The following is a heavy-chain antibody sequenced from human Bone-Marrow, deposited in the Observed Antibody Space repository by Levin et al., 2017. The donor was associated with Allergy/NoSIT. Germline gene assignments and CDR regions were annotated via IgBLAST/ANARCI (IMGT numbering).Heavy chain of an antibody. Sequence: GESLKISCAGSGFTFRDYGFHWVRQAPGKGLEWLAVIYSHGAYEYYADSVKGRLTISRDDSRNTVYLQMSSLRAEDAAIYHCARGGWEAHNENFDYWGQGTLVTVSS. CDR1: GFTFRDYG. V-gene: IGHV3-33*01. CDR3: ARGGWEAHNENFDY. CDR2: IYSHGAYE. J-gene: IGHJ4*02. D-gene: IGHD1-26*01.